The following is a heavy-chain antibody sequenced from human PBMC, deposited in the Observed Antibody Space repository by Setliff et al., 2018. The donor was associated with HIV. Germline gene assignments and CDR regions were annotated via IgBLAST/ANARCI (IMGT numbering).Heavy chain of an antibody. D-gene: IGHD3-10*01. CDR3: ARGAELLWFGELHNIPYFDY. CDR2: INHSGST. Sequence: PSETLSLTCAVYGGPFSGYYWTWIRQPPGKGLEWIGEINHSGSTNYNPSLRGRVTISVDTSKNQFPLKRSSVTAADTAVYYCARGAELLWFGELHNIPYFDYWGQGTLVTVSS. V-gene: IGHV4-34*01. J-gene: IGHJ4*02. CDR1: GGPFSGYY.